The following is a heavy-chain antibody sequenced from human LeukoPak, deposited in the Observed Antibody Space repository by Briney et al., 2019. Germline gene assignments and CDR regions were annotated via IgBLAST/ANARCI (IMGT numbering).Heavy chain of an antibody. CDR1: GFTFSSYW. CDR2: IKQDGSEK. Sequence: GGSLRLSCAASGFTFSSYWMHWVRQAPGKGLEWVANIKQDGSEKYYVDSVKGRFTISRDNAKNSLYLQMNSLRAEDTAVYYCARARLDHYYDSSGYYLTIYCFDYWGQGTLVTVSS. V-gene: IGHV3-7*01. D-gene: IGHD3-22*01. CDR3: ARARLDHYYDSSGYYLTIYCFDY. J-gene: IGHJ4*02.